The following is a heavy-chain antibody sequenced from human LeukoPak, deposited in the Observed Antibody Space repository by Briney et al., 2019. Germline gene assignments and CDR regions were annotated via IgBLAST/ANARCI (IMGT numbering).Heavy chain of an antibody. J-gene: IGHJ5*02. D-gene: IGHD3-10*01. CDR2: IYYSGST. V-gene: IGHV4-59*01. CDR3: AREMDLWFGELSVFDP. CDR1: GGSISSYY. Sequence: NPSETLSLTCTVSGGSISSYYWSWIRQPPGKGLEWIGYIYYSGSTNYNPSLKSRVTISVDTSKNQFSLKLSSVTAADTAVYYCAREMDLWFGELSVFDPWGQGTLVTVSS.